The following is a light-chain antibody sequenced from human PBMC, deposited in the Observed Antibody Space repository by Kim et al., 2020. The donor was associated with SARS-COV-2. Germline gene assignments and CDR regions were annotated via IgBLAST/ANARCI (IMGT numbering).Light chain of an antibody. CDR2: DVT. Sequence: GQSITMSCTGTNRDLGPDNYVSWYQQQSGRAPKLLIYDVTKRPSGISSRFSASKSGNTASLTISGLQAEDEADYYCSSYTTSDTWVFGGGTRLTVL. V-gene: IGLV2-14*03. CDR1: NRDLGPDNY. J-gene: IGLJ3*02. CDR3: SSYTTSDTWV.